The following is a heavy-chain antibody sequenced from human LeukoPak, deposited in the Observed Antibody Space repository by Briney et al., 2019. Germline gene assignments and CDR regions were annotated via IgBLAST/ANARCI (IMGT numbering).Heavy chain of an antibody. J-gene: IGHJ3*02. CDR3: ARGVGYDAFDI. CDR1: GGTFSSYA. Sequence: ASVKVSCKASGGTFSSYAISWVRQAPGQGLEWMGGIIPIFGTANYAQKYQGRVTITADESTSTAYMELSSLRSEDTAVYYCARGVGYDAFDIWGQGTMVTVSS. CDR2: IIPIFGTA. V-gene: IGHV1-69*13. D-gene: IGHD1-26*01.